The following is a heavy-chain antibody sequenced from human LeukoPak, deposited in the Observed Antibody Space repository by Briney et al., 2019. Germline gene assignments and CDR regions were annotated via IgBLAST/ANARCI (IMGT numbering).Heavy chain of an antibody. Sequence: EGSLRLSCAASGFTFSKYWMSWVRQAPGKGLEWVASIKQVGSEKYYVDSVKGRFTISRDNSKNTLYLQTDSLRTEDTAVYYCVKDLSGAWSFDFWGQGTLVTVSS. D-gene: IGHD6-19*01. CDR2: IKQVGSEK. V-gene: IGHV3-7*01. CDR1: GFTFSKYW. CDR3: VKDLSGAWSFDF. J-gene: IGHJ4*02.